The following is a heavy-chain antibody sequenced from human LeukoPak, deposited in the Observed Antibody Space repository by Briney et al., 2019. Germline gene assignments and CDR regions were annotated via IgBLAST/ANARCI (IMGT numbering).Heavy chain of an antibody. CDR3: AREWELPYYFDY. D-gene: IGHD1-26*01. CDR2: ISSSNSYI. V-gene: IGHV3-21*01. CDR1: GFTFSSYS. Sequence: GGSLRLSCAASGFTFSSYSMNWVRQAPGKGLEWVSSISSSNSYIYYADSVKGRFTISRDNAKNSLYLQMNSLRAEDTAVYYCAREWELPYYFDYWGQGTLVTVSS. J-gene: IGHJ4*02.